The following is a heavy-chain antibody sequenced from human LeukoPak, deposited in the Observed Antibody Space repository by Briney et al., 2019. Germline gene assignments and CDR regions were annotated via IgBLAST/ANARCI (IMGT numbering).Heavy chain of an antibody. CDR1: GFTFNSYA. V-gene: IGHV3-23*01. CDR2: ISGSGGST. Sequence: GGSLRLSCAASGFTFNSYAMSWVRQAPGKGLEWVSAISGSGGSTYYADSVKGRFTISRDNSKNTLYLQMNSLRAEDTAVYYCAKRMGNCSSTSCRPNWFDPWGQGTLVTVSS. J-gene: IGHJ5*02. CDR3: AKRMGNCSSTSCRPNWFDP. D-gene: IGHD2-2*01.